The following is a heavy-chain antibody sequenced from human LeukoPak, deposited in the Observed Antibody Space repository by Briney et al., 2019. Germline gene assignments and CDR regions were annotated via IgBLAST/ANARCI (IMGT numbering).Heavy chain of an antibody. J-gene: IGHJ4*02. CDR2: INAGNGNT. CDR3: ARMGAFDY. D-gene: IGHD1-26*01. V-gene: IGHV1-3*01. Sequence: GASVKVSCKASGYTFTSYAMHWVRQAPGQRLEWMGWINAGNGNTKYSQKFQGRVTMTRDTSISTAYMELSRLRSDDTAVYYCARMGAFDYWGQGTLVTVSS. CDR1: GYTFTSYA.